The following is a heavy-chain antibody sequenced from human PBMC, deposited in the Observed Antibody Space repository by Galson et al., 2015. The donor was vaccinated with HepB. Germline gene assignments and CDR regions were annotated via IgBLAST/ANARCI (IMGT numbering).Heavy chain of an antibody. D-gene: IGHD3-16*02. CDR2: IYWDDDK. CDR3: GRLVLDDYVWGSYRSYYFDY. CDR1: GFSLSTSGVG. J-gene: IGHJ4*02. V-gene: IGHV2-5*02. Sequence: ALVKPTQTLTLTCTFSGFSLSTSGVGVGLIRQPPGNALEWLALIYWDDDKRYSPSLKSRLTITKDTSKNQVVLTMTNKDPVDTATYYCGRLVLDDYVWGSYRSYYFDYWGQGTPVTVSS.